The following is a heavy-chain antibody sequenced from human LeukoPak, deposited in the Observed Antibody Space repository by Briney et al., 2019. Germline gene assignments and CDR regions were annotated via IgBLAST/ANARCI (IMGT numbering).Heavy chain of an antibody. J-gene: IGHJ4*02. CDR2: IRSKAYGGTT. CDR1: GLTFGEYA. D-gene: IGHD3-22*01. CDR3: LYYYDSSGYYLPDH. V-gene: IGHV3-49*04. Sequence: GGSLRLSCTASGLTFGEYAMSWVRQAPGKGLEWVGVIRSKAYGGTTEYAASVKGRFTISIDDSKSIAYLQMNSLKSEDTAVYHCLYYYDSSGYYLPDHWGQGTLVTVSS.